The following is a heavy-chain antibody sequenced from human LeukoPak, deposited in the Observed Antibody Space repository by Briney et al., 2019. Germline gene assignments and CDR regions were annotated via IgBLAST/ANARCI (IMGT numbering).Heavy chain of an antibody. CDR3: ARGPPNWGYDY. D-gene: IGHD7-27*01. Sequence: ATVNVSCKASGYTFTSYDFNWVRQATGQRPEWMGWMSPNSGDTGYAQKFQDRVTMTRNTSISTAYMELSSLRSDDTAVYYCARGPPNWGYDYWGPGTLVTVSS. CDR2: MSPNSGDT. V-gene: IGHV1-8*01. CDR1: GYTFTSYD. J-gene: IGHJ4*02.